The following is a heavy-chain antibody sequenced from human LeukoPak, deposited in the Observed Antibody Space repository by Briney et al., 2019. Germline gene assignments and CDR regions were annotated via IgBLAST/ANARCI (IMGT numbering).Heavy chain of an antibody. Sequence: ASVKVSCKASGYTFTGYYMHWVRQAPGQGLEWMGWINPNSGGTNHAQKFQGRVTMTRDTSISTAYMELSRLRSDDTAVYYCASHSGIAAAGTDYWGQGTLVTVSS. J-gene: IGHJ4*02. CDR2: INPNSGGT. CDR3: ASHSGIAAAGTDY. V-gene: IGHV1-2*02. D-gene: IGHD6-13*01. CDR1: GYTFTGYY.